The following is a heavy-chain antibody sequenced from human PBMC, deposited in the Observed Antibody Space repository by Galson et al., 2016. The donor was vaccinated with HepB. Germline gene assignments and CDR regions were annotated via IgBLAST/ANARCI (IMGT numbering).Heavy chain of an antibody. Sequence: SLRLSCAASGFTFSGYGMHWVRQAPGTGLEWVAADSLDGRRKFYADSVKGRFTISRDNSNNMLFLQMSSLRPDDTAVYYCAKRHEYCPPVGCSVDYWGQGTLVFVSS. CDR1: GFTFSGYG. V-gene: IGHV3-30*18. CDR3: AKRHEYCPPVGCSVDY. CDR2: DSLDGRRK. D-gene: IGHD2/OR15-2a*01. J-gene: IGHJ4*02.